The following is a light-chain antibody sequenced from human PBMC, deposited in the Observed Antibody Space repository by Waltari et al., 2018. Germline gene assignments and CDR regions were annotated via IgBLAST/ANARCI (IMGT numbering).Light chain of an antibody. CDR1: DSDIGRNS. V-gene: IGLV1-44*01. CDR3: AVWVDSMNAVV. Sequence: QSVLTQSPSASGTAGQRVAISCSGSDSDIGRNSVDWYQQVPGTAPKLLIYSNNQRPPGVPDRFSCSKSGTSASLAISGLQSGDESYYYCAVWVDSMNAVVFGGGTNLTVL. J-gene: IGLJ2*01. CDR2: SNN.